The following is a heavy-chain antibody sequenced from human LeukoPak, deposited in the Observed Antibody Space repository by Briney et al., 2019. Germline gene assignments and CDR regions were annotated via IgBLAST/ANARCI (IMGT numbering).Heavy chain of an antibody. CDR1: GFTFSKYT. CDR3: AKDSTVDGAWDIDY. Sequence: GGSLRLSCVASGFTFSKYTLSWIRQSPGKGLEWIAGIYGGGSGTTFYAESVRGRFTISRDNSRTTLYLQMNSLRDEDTAVYYCAKDSTVDGAWDIDYWGQGTTITVSS. CDR2: IYGGGSGTT. D-gene: IGHD4-17*01. J-gene: IGHJ4*02. V-gene: IGHV3-23*01.